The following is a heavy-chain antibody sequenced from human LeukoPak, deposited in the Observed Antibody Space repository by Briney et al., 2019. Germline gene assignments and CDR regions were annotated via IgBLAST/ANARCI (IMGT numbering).Heavy chain of an antibody. D-gene: IGHD3-16*01. CDR3: ARESTAGGNPLYY. V-gene: IGHV1-2*02. CDR2: INPNSGGT. J-gene: IGHJ4*02. Sequence: ASVKVSCKASGYTFTGYYMHWVRQAPGQGLEWMGWINPNSGGTNYAQKFQGRVTMTRDTSISTAYMELSRLRSDDTAVYYCARESTAGGNPLYYWGQGTLVTVSS. CDR1: GYTFTGYY.